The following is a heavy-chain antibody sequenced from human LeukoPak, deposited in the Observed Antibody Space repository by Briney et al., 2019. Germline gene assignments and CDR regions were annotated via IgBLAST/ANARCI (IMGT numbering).Heavy chain of an antibody. V-gene: IGHV4-59*08. Sequence: SETLSLTCTVSGGSISSYYWSWIRQPPGKGLEWIGYIYYSGSTNYNPSLKSRVTISVDTSKNQFSLKLSSVTTADTAVYYCARQVRNAIVVVPAAHDWFDPWGQGTLVTVSS. J-gene: IGHJ5*02. CDR3: ARQVRNAIVVVPAAHDWFDP. CDR2: IYYSGST. CDR1: GGSISSYY. D-gene: IGHD2-2*01.